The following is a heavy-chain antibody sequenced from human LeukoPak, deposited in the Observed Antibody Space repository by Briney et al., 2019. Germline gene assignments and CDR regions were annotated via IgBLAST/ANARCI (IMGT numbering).Heavy chain of an antibody. Sequence: GGSLRLSCAASGFTFSSYTMHWVRQAPGKGLEWVAVISDDGSNKYYADSVKGRFTISRDNSKNTLYLQMNRLRAEDTAVYYCARGYKGIRSGVLIGANGWFDPWGQGTLVTVSS. J-gene: IGHJ5*02. V-gene: IGHV3-30*04. CDR1: GFTFSSYT. CDR2: ISDDGSNK. CDR3: ARGYKGIRSGVLIGANGWFDP. D-gene: IGHD3-3*01.